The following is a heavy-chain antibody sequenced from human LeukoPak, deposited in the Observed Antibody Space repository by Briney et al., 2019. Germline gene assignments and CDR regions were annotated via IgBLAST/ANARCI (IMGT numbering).Heavy chain of an antibody. CDR3: ARDYFSSSWGGDYYYMDV. CDR1: GFTFSSYW. CDR2: INTDGSST. V-gene: IGHV3-74*01. D-gene: IGHD6-13*01. Sequence: EGSLRLSCAASGFTFSSYWMHWVRQAPGKGLVWVSRINTDGSSTSYADSVKGRFTISRDNAKNTLYLQMNSLRVEDTAVYYCARDYFSSSWGGDYYYMDVWGKGTTVTVSS. J-gene: IGHJ6*03.